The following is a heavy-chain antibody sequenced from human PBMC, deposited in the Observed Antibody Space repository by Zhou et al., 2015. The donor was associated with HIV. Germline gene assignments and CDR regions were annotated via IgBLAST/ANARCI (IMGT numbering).Heavy chain of an antibody. CDR2: INPSGGST. J-gene: IGHJ4*02. V-gene: IGHV1-46*01. D-gene: IGHD6-13*01. CDR3: ARERTGIAAAGTAHDY. Sequence: QVQLVQSGAEVKKPGASVKVSCKASGYTFTSYYMHWVRQAPGQGLEWMGIINPSGGSTSYAQKFQGRVTMTRDTSTSTVYMELSSLRSEDTAVYYCARERTGIAAAGTAHDYWGQGTLVTVSS. CDR1: GYTFTSYY.